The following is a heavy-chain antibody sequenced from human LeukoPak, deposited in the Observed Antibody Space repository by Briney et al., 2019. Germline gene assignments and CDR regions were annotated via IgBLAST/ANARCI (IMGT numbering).Heavy chain of an antibody. V-gene: IGHV4-39*07. CDR1: GGSISSSPYY. CDR2: IYYSGTT. CDR3: AREGDGYVDY. D-gene: IGHD5-24*01. J-gene: IGHJ4*02. Sequence: SETLSLTCTVSGGSISSSPYYWGWIRQPPGKGLEWIGSIYYSGTTHYNPSLESRVTISVDTSKNQFSLKLSSVTAADTAVYYCAREGDGYVDYWGQGTLVTVSS.